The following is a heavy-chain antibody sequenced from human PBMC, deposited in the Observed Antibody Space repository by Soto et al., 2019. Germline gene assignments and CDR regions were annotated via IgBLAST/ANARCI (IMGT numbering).Heavy chain of an antibody. J-gene: IGHJ4*02. CDR1: GFTFSSYG. D-gene: IGHD2-21*02. V-gene: IGHV3-30*18. Sequence: SCAASGFTFSSYGMHWVRQAPGKGLEWVAVISYDGSNKYYADSVKGRFTISRDNSKNTLYLQMNSLRAEDTAVYYCAKDLGVVVTAIPDYWGQGTLVTVSS. CDR3: AKDLGVVVTAIPDY. CDR2: ISYDGSNK.